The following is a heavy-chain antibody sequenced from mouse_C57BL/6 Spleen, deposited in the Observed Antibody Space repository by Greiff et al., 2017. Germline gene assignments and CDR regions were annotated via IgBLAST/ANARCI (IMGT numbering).Heavy chain of an antibody. Sequence: VQLQQSGAELVKPGASVKISCKASGYAFSSYWMNWVTQRPGKGLEWIGQIYPGDGDTNYNGKFKGKATLTADKPSSTAYMQLSSLTSEDSAVYFCAKLGTFAYWGQGTLVTVSA. CDR2: IYPGDGDT. CDR3: AKLGTFAY. D-gene: IGHD4-1*01. V-gene: IGHV1-80*01. J-gene: IGHJ3*01. CDR1: GYAFSSYW.